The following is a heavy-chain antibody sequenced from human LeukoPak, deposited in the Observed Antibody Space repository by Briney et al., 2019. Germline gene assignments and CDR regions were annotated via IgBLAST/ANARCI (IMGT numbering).Heavy chain of an antibody. D-gene: IGHD6-19*01. CDR3: ARFETVAAKPIEH. V-gene: IGHV3-7*01. Sequence: GGSLRLSCAASGFTFSSYWMTWVRQAPGKGLEWVANLKQDGSEEYYVDSVKGRFTISRDNAKNSLYLQLNSLRAEDTAVYYCARFETVAAKPIEHWGPGTLVTVSS. CDR1: GFTFSSYW. J-gene: IGHJ1*01. CDR2: LKQDGSEE.